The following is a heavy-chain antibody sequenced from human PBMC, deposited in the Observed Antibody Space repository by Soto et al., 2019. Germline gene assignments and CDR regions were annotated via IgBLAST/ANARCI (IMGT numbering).Heavy chain of an antibody. J-gene: IGHJ4*02. D-gene: IGHD6-19*01. Sequence: GASVKVSCKASGYMFTKSAMHWVRQAPGQRLEWMGWISGGNGNTKYSPKLQDRVTITRDTSASTAYMELSSLRSEDTALYYCARDGVAAGNINFDYWGQGTLVTVS. CDR2: ISGGNGNT. CDR1: GYMFTKSA. V-gene: IGHV1-3*01. CDR3: ARDGVAAGNINFDY.